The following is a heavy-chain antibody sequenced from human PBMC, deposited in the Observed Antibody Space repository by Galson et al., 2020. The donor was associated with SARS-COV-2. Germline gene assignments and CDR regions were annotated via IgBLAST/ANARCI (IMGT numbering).Heavy chain of an antibody. J-gene: IGHJ4*02. CDR1: GGSFSGYF. CDR3: VRGEVGPRGQY. CDR2: INERGNT. Sequence: SETLSLTCAVYGGSFSGYFWTWIRQPPGKGLEWIGEINERGNTNYSPSLKGRVTISGDTSRNQFSLKLTSVTAADTAVYYCVRGEVGPRGQYWGQGTLVTVSS. V-gene: IGHV4-34*01. D-gene: IGHD1-26*01.